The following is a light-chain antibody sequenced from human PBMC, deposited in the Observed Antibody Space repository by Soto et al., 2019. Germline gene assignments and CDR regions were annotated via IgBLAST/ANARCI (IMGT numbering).Light chain of an antibody. CDR1: QSISGD. J-gene: IGKJ2*01. CDR3: QQSYSTPQT. CDR2: AAS. Sequence: DIQMTQSPSSLSASVGDRVTITCRASQSISGDLIWYQQRLGEAPKLLIYAASSLQSGVPSRFSGSGSGTDFTLTISSLQPEDFATYYCQQSYSTPQTFGQGTKLEIK. V-gene: IGKV1-39*01.